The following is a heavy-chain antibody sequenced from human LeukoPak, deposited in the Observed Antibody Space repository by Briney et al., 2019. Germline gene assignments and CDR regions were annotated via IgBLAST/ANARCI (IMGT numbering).Heavy chain of an antibody. V-gene: IGHV7-4-1*02. J-gene: IGHJ4*02. CDR1: GYTFTSYA. CDR3: ARGPLREYYYDSSGYYKDY. Sequence: GASVKVSCKASGYTFTSYAMNWVRQAPGQGLEWMGWINTNTGNPTYAQGFTGRFVFSLDTSVSTAYLQISNLKAEDTAVYYCARGPLREYYYDSSGYYKDYWGQGTLVTVSS. CDR2: INTNTGNP. D-gene: IGHD3-22*01.